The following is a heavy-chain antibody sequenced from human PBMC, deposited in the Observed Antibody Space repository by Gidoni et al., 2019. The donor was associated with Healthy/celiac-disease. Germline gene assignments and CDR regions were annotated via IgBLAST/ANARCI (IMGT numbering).Heavy chain of an antibody. CDR2: ISSSSSYI. CDR3: ARDRLVVVTADAFDI. D-gene: IGHD2-21*02. CDR1: GFTFRSYS. Sequence: EVQLVESGGGLVKPGGSLRLSCAASGFTFRSYSMNWVRQAPGKGLEWVSSISSSSSYIYYADSVKGRFTISRDNAKNSLYLQMNSLRAEDTAVYYCARDRLVVVTADAFDIWGQGTMVTVSS. J-gene: IGHJ3*02. V-gene: IGHV3-21*01.